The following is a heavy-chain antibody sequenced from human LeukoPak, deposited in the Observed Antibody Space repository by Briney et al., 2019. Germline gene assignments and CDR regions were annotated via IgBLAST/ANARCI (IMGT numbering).Heavy chain of an antibody. V-gene: IGHV4-34*01. CDR1: GGSFSGYY. D-gene: IGHD2-2*01. CDR2: INHRGST. Sequence: SETLSLTCAVYGGSFSGYYCSWIRQPPGKGLDWIGEINHRGSTNYHPSLKSRVTISADTSKNQFYLKLSSLTAADTAVYYCARKYQLHSFNWFDPWGQGTLVTVSS. J-gene: IGHJ5*02. CDR3: ARKYQLHSFNWFDP.